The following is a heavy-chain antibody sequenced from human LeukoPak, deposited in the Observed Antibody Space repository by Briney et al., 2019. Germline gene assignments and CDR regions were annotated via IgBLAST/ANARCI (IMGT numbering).Heavy chain of an antibody. D-gene: IGHD2-2*01. Sequence: KSSETLSLTCTVSGGSISSGGYYWSWIRQHPGKGLEWIGYIYYSGSTYYNPSLKSRVTISVDTSKNQFSLRLSSVTAADTAVYYCGSTSSYYYYGMDVWGQGTTVTVSS. V-gene: IGHV4-31*03. CDR1: GGSISSGGYY. CDR3: GSTSSYYYYGMDV. J-gene: IGHJ6*02. CDR2: IYYSGST.